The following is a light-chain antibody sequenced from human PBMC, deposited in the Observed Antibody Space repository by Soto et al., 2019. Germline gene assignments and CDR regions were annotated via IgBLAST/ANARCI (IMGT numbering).Light chain of an antibody. J-gene: IGKJ4*01. V-gene: IGKV3-11*01. CDR3: QHRSNLPA. CDR2: DAS. Sequence: EIVLTQSPATMSLSPGERATLSCRTSQSVSRNLAWYQQKPGQAPRLLIYDASQRATGIAARFSGSGSGTDFTLTISSLEPEDFALYYCQHRSNLPAFGGVTKVEIK. CDR1: QSVSRN.